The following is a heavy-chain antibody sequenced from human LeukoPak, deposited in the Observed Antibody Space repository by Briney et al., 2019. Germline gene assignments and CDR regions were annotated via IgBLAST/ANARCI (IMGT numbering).Heavy chain of an antibody. CDR3: ARADRSDYYSAPNAFDI. Sequence: SETLSLTCTVSGGSISSHFWSRIRQSPEKGLEWIGHIDYSGSTNSNPSLKSRVTMSVDTSKNQFSLRLSSVTAADTAVYFCARADRSDYYSAPNAFDIWGQGTMVAVSS. CDR1: GGSISSHF. D-gene: IGHD3-22*01. V-gene: IGHV4-59*11. J-gene: IGHJ3*02. CDR2: IDYSGST.